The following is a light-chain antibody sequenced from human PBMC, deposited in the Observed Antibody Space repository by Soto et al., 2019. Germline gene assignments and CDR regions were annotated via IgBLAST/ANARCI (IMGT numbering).Light chain of an antibody. J-gene: IGKJ1*01. CDR2: GAS. CDR1: QSVSSSY. Sequence: EMVLTQSPGTLSLSPGXRATLSCRASQSVSSSYLAWYQQKPGQAPRLLIYGASSRATGIPDRFSGSGSGTDFTLNTSRLEPEDFAVYYCQQYGSSPQTFGKGTNVDIK. V-gene: IGKV3-20*01. CDR3: QQYGSSPQT.